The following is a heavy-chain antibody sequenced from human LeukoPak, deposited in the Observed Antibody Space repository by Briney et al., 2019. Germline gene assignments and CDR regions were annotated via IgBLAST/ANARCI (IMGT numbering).Heavy chain of an antibody. Sequence: SVKVSCKASGGTFSSYAISWVRQAPGQGLEWMGRIIPILGIANYAQKFQGRVTMTRNTSISTAYMELSSLRSEDTAVYYCARILGYCTNGVCPTFYYWGQGTLVTVSS. CDR2: IIPILGIA. V-gene: IGHV1-69*04. CDR1: GGTFSSYA. J-gene: IGHJ4*02. D-gene: IGHD2-8*01. CDR3: ARILGYCTNGVCPTFYY.